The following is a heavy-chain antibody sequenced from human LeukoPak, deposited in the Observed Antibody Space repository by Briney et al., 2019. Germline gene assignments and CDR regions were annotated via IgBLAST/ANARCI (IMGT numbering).Heavy chain of an antibody. J-gene: IGHJ3*02. CDR3: ARGQITMVRGVIITHDAFDI. Sequence: KAGGSLRLSCAASGFTFSSYWMTWVRQAPGKGLEWIGYIYHSGSTYYNPSLKSRVTISVDRSKNQFSLKLSSVTAADTAVYYCARGQITMVRGVIITHDAFDIWGQGTMVTVSS. CDR2: IYHSGST. V-gene: IGHV4-4*02. D-gene: IGHD3-10*01. CDR1: GFTFSSYW.